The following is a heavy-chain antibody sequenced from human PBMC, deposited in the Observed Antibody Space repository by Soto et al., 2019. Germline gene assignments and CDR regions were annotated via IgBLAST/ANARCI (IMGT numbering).Heavy chain of an antibody. J-gene: IGHJ5*02. CDR2: IYHSGDT. CDR1: GDSIRNTNW. CDR3: ARGERQQQRDT. V-gene: IGHV4-4*02. D-gene: IGHD6-13*01. Sequence: PSETLSLTCAVSGDSIRNTNWWSWVRQPPGKGLEWIGEIYHSGDTNYNPSLKSRVILSVDKSKNQFFLKVNSVTAADTAVYYCARGERQQQRDTWGRGILVTVSS.